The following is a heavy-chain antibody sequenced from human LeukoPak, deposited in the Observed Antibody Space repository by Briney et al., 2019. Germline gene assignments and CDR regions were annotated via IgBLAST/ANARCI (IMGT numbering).Heavy chain of an antibody. Sequence: ASVKVSCKASGYTFTSYGISWVRQAPGQGLEWMGWISAYNGNTNYAQKLQGRVTMTTDTSTSTAYMELRSLRSDDTAVYYCAITDTTIFGVVMRKPYYFDYWGQGTLVTVSS. CDR1: GYTFTSYG. J-gene: IGHJ4*02. D-gene: IGHD3-3*01. CDR2: ISAYNGNT. CDR3: AITDTTIFGVVMRKPYYFDY. V-gene: IGHV1-18*01.